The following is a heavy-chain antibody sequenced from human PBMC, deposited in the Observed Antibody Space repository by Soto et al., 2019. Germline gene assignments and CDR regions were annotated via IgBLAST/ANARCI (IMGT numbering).Heavy chain of an antibody. J-gene: IGHJ6*04. Sequence: ASVKVSCKVSGYTLTELSMHWVRQAPGKGLEWMGGFDPEDGETIYAQKFQGRVTITEETSTDTAYMKLSSLRSEDTAVYYCATGFSYYGVYGYYYYGTDVWGKGTTVTVSS. CDR3: ATGFSYYGVYGYYYYGTDV. CDR2: FDPEDGET. D-gene: IGHD4-17*01. V-gene: IGHV1-24*01. CDR1: GYTLTELS.